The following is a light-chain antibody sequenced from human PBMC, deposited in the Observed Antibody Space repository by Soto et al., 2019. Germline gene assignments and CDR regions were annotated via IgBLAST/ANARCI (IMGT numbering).Light chain of an antibody. CDR1: RSISTF. Sequence: DFQMTQSPSSLSASVGDRVTITCLSSRSISTFLNWYQQIPGKAPKLLIYTASTLQSGVPSRFSGSGSGTDFTLTISSLQPEDSATYYCQQSYSNLITFGQGTRLEI. V-gene: IGKV1-39*01. CDR3: QQSYSNLIT. CDR2: TAS. J-gene: IGKJ5*01.